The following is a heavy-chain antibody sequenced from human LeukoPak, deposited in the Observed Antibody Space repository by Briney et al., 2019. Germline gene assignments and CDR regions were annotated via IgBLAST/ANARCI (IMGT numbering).Heavy chain of an antibody. Sequence: GGSLRLSCAASGFTFSDYYMSWIRQAPGKGLEWVAFIRYDGSDKYYADSVKGRFTMSRDNSKNTLYLQMDSLRPEDTAVYYCAKGQLGIQSSKWFDPWGQGTLVTVSS. CDR2: IRYDGSDK. CDR3: AKGQLGIQSSKWFDP. D-gene: IGHD7-27*01. V-gene: IGHV3-30*02. J-gene: IGHJ5*02. CDR1: GFTFSDYY.